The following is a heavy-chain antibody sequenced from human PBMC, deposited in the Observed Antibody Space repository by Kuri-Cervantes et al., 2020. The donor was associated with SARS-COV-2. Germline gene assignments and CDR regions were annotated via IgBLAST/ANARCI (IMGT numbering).Heavy chain of an antibody. Sequence: GESLKISCKGSGYSFTSYWIGWVRQMPGKGLEWMGIIYPGDSDTRYSPSFQGQVITSADKSISTAFLQWSSLKASDTAMYYCARRAYGEQVDYYYMDVWGKGTTVTVSS. V-gene: IGHV5-51*01. CDR2: IYPGDSDT. CDR1: GYSFTSYW. J-gene: IGHJ6*03. CDR3: ARRAYGEQVDYYYMDV. D-gene: IGHD4-17*01.